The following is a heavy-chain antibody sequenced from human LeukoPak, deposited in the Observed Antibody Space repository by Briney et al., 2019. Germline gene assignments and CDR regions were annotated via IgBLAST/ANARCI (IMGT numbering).Heavy chain of an antibody. D-gene: IGHD3-10*01. CDR3: ARDSGGSGSYYYGY. CDR2: INPNSGGT. Sequence: GASVKVSCKASGYAFTGYYMHWVRQAPGQGLEWMGWINPNSGGTNYAQKFQGRVTMTRDTSISTAYMELSRLRSDDTAVYYCARDSGGSGSYYYGYWGQGTLVTVSS. V-gene: IGHV1-2*02. CDR1: GYAFTGYY. J-gene: IGHJ4*02.